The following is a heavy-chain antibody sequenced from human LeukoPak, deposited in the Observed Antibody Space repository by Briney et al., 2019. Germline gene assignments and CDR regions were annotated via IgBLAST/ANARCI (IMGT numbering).Heavy chain of an antibody. J-gene: IGHJ4*02. CDR1: GFTFTTYS. Sequence: GGSLRLSCAASGFTFTTYSMNWVRQAPGKGLEWLSFISTISSSRYYADSVKGRFTISRDNTKNSLYLQMNSLRAEDTAVYYCARDPAVVVTAPFDYWGQGTLVTVSS. CDR3: ARDPAVVVTAPFDY. CDR2: ISTISSSR. D-gene: IGHD2-21*02. V-gene: IGHV3-48*04.